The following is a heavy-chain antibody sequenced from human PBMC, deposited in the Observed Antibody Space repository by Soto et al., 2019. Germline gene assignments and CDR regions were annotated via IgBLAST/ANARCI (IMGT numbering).Heavy chain of an antibody. CDR3: ARGVFLVVPASLPIVGVKYFDC. CDR1: GGSFSGYH. J-gene: IGHJ4*02. D-gene: IGHD2-2*01. V-gene: IGHV4-34*01. CDR2: INYRGST. Sequence: SETLSLTCAVSGGSFSGYHWSWIRQPPGKGLEWIGEINYRGSTNYNPSLKSRVTIAVDTSKNQFSLQVTSVTAADRAVYYCARGVFLVVPASLPIVGVKYFDCWGQRNPVTVSS.